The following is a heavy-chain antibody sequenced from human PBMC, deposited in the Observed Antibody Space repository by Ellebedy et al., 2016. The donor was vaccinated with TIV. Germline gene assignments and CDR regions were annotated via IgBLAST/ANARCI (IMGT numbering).Heavy chain of an antibody. D-gene: IGHD4-17*01. CDR3: AKDHRGRYGDYGLFDYFDY. V-gene: IGHV3-43*01. CDR2: ISWDGGNT. CDR1: RFTFDDYT. J-gene: IGHJ4*02. Sequence: GESLKISCAASRFTFDDYTMHWVRQAPGKGLEWVFLISWDGGNTYYADSVKGRFTISRDNSKNSLYLHMNSLRTEDTAFYYCAKDHRGRYGDYGLFDYFDYWGQGTLVTVSS.